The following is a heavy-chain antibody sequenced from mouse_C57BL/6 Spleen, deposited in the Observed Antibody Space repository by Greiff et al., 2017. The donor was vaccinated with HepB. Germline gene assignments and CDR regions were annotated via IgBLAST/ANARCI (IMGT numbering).Heavy chain of an antibody. D-gene: IGHD2-4*01. CDR2: IYPRSGNT. Sequence: QVQLQQSGAELARPGASVKLSCKASGYTFTSYGISWVKQRTGQGLEWIGEIYPRSGNTYYNEKFKGKATLTADKSSSTAYMELRSLTSEDSAVYFCASLGLRPYYYAMDYWGQGTSVTVSS. CDR3: ASLGLRPYYYAMDY. J-gene: IGHJ4*01. V-gene: IGHV1-81*01. CDR1: GYTFTSYG.